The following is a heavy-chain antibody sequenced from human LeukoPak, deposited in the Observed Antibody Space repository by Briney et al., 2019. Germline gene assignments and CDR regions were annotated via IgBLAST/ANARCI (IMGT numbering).Heavy chain of an antibody. CDR1: GGSFSGYY. CDR3: VTYYFDSSGPKKNY. V-gene: IGHV4-34*01. J-gene: IGHJ4*02. CDR2: INHSGST. D-gene: IGHD3-22*01. Sequence: PSETLSLTCAVYGGSFSGYYWSWIRQPPGKGLERIGEINHSGSTNYNPSLKSRVTISVDTSKKQFSLKLSSVTAADTAVYYCVTYYFDSSGPKKNYWGQGTLVTVSS.